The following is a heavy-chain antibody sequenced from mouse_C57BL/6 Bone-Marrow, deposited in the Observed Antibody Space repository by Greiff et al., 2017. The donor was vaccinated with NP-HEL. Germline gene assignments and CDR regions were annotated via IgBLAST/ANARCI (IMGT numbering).Heavy chain of an antibody. CDR2: IYPGGGYT. CDR1: GYTFTNYW. D-gene: IGHD2-3*01. V-gene: IGHV1-63*01. CDR3: ARCSYDGYYDYFDY. Sequence: VQGVESGAELVRPGTSVKMSCKASGYTFTNYWIGWAKQRPGHGLEWIGDIYPGGGYTNYNEKFKGKATLTADKSSSTAYMQFSSLTSEDSAIYYCARCSYDGYYDYFDYWGQGTTLTVSS. J-gene: IGHJ2*01.